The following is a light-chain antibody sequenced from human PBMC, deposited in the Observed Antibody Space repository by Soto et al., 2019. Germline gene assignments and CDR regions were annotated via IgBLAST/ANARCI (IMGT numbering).Light chain of an antibody. CDR3: QKYNTAPLT. CDR2: AAS. V-gene: IGKV1-27*01. J-gene: IGKJ5*01. CDR1: QGISPD. Sequence: DIQMTQSPSSLSASVGDRVTITCRASQGISPDLAWYQQKPGKVPKLLIYAASTLQSGVPSRFSGSGSGTDFTLTISGLHPEDFATYYCQKYNTAPLTFGQGTRLEIK.